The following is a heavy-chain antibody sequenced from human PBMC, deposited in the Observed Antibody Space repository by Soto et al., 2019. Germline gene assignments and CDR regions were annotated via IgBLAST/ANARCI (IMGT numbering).Heavy chain of an antibody. V-gene: IGHV3-48*03. Sequence: GGSLRLSCAASGFTFSSYEMNWVRQAPGKGLEWISYISTSGSTIFYADSVKGRFTISRDNAKNSLYLQMNSLRAEDTAVYYCVREVRRDFDYWGQGTPVTVSS. CDR2: ISTSGSTI. CDR3: VREVRRDFDY. J-gene: IGHJ4*02. CDR1: GFTFSSYE. D-gene: IGHD3-10*01.